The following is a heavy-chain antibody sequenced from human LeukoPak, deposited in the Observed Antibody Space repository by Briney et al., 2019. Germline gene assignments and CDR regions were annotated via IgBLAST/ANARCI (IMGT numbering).Heavy chain of an antibody. CDR1: GGSISSSSYY. V-gene: IGHV4-39*01. CDR3: ARHIRSHFDY. D-gene: IGHD4-17*01. Sequence: SETLSLTCTVSGGSISSSSYYWGWICQPPGKGLEWIGSIYYSGSTYYNPSLKSRVTISVDTSKNQFSLKPSSVTAADTAVYYCARHIRSHFDYWGQGTLVTVSS. J-gene: IGHJ4*02. CDR2: IYYSGST.